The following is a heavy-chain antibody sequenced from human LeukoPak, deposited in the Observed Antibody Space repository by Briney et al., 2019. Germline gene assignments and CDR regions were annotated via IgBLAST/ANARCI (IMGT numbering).Heavy chain of an antibody. CDR2: IYYSGRT. Sequence: SETLSLTCTVSGGSISSSSYYWSWIRQPPGKGLEWIGYIYYSGRTNYNPSLKRRVTISVDRSKNQLSLKLSSVTAADTAVYYCVRSSLITVTDVGETAGDFKYWGQGTLVTVSS. V-gene: IGHV4-61*01. J-gene: IGHJ4*02. D-gene: IGHD3-16*01. CDR3: VRSSLITVTDVGETAGDFKY. CDR1: GGSISSSSYY.